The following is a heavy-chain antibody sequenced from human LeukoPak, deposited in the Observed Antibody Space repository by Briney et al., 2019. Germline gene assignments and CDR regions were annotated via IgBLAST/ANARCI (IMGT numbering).Heavy chain of an antibody. CDR3: ARDRGDIYYDSSGFDY. V-gene: IGHV3-74*01. Sequence: GSLRLSCAASGFTFSNHWMHWVRQAPGKGLVWVSRINNDGSSTVYVDSVKGRFTISRDNAKNTLDLQMNSLRAEDTAVYYCARDRGDIYYDSSGFDYWGQGTLVTVSS. CDR2: INNDGSST. J-gene: IGHJ4*02. CDR1: GFTFSNHW. D-gene: IGHD3-22*01.